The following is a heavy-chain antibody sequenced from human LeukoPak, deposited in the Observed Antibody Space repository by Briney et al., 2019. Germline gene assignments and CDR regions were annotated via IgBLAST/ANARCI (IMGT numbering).Heavy chain of an antibody. CDR3: ARENVRGIRLGDPYNFDY. V-gene: IGHV3-20*04. CDR2: INWNGGST. Sequence: PGGSLRLSCAASGFTFDDYGMSWVRQAPGKGLEWVSGINWNGGSTGYADSVKGRFTISRDNAKNSLYLQMNSLRAEDTALYYCARENVRGIRLGDPYNFDYWGQGTLVTVSS. J-gene: IGHJ4*02. D-gene: IGHD3-16*01. CDR1: GFTFDDYG.